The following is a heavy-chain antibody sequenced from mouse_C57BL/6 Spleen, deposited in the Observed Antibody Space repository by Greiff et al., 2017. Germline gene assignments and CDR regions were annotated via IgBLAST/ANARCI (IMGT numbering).Heavy chain of an antibody. D-gene: IGHD1-1*01. J-gene: IGHJ3*01. CDR1: GFSFNTYA. V-gene: IGHV10-1*01. CDR2: IRSKSNNYAT. Sequence: EVMLVESGGGLVQPKGSLKLSCAASGFSFNTYAMNWVRQAPGKGLEWVARIRSKSNNYATYYADSVKDRFTISRDDSESMLYLQMNNLKTEDTAMYYCVRLDYGSTFAYWGQGTLVTVSA. CDR3: VRLDYGSTFAY.